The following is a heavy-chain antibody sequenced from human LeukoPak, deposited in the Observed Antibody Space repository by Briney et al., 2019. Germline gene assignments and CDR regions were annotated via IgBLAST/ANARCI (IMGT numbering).Heavy chain of an antibody. Sequence: GRSLRLSCAASGFTFSSYAMHWVRQAPGKGLEWVAVISYDGSNKYYADSVKGRFTISRDNSKNTLYLQMNGLRAEDTAVYYCARDILLWFGESQFDYWGQGTLVTVSS. CDR3: ARDILLWFGESQFDY. V-gene: IGHV3-30-3*01. D-gene: IGHD3-10*01. J-gene: IGHJ4*02. CDR1: GFTFSSYA. CDR2: ISYDGSNK.